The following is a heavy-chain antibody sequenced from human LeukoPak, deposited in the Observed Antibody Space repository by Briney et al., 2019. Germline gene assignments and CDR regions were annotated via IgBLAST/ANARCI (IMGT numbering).Heavy chain of an antibody. J-gene: IGHJ4*02. Sequence: GTSLRLSCAAPGFTFSRYGMHWVRQAPGKGLEWVAVIWFDGSNKYYAESVRGRFAISRDNSKNTLHLQMNSLRAEDTAVYYCARDRQQLAVDYWGQGILVTVSS. D-gene: IGHD6-13*01. CDR2: IWFDGSNK. V-gene: IGHV3-33*01. CDR1: GFTFSRYG. CDR3: ARDRQQLAVDY.